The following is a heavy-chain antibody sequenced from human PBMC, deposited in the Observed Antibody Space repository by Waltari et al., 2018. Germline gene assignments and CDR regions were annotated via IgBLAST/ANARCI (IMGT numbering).Heavy chain of an antibody. Sequence: VHRYRPGVAVRRPGPPRKTPCMPRGNPYTDHTIHWVQQAPGKGLEWMGRVDPEDGETIYAEKFQGRVTITADTSTDTAYMELSSLRSEDTAVYYCAWYELDAFDYWGQGTLVTVSS. CDR3: AWYELDAFDY. CDR1: GNPYTDHT. CDR2: VDPEDGET. V-gene: IGHV1-69-2*01. J-gene: IGHJ4*02. D-gene: IGHD2-15*01.